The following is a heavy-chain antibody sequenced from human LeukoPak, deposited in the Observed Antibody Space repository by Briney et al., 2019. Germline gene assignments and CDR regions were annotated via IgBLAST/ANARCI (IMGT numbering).Heavy chain of an antibody. J-gene: IGHJ4*02. CDR2: IYPGDSDT. Sequence: GESLKISCKGSGYSFTTYWIAWVRQMPGKGLEWMGIIYPGDSDTRYSPSFRGQVTISADKSISTAFLQWSSLKASDAAIYYCARGYYYFDYWGQGTLVTVSS. CDR1: GYSFTTYW. D-gene: IGHD3-3*01. V-gene: IGHV5-51*01. CDR3: ARGYYYFDY.